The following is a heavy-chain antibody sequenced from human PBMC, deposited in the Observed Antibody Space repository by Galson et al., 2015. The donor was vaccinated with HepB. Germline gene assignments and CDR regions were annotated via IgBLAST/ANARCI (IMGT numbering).Heavy chain of an antibody. D-gene: IGHD3-3*01. Sequence: SLRLSCAASGFTVSSNYMSWVRQAPGKGLEWVSVIYSGGSTYSADSVKGRFTISRDNSKNTLYLQMNSLRAEDTAVYYCAREYYDFWSGYSSYYYYGMDVWGQGTTVTVSS. CDR1: GFTVSSNY. V-gene: IGHV3-66*01. CDR3: AREYYDFWSGYSSYYYYGMDV. CDR2: IYSGGST. J-gene: IGHJ6*02.